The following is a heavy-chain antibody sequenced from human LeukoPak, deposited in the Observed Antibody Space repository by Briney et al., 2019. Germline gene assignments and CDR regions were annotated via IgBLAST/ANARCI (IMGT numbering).Heavy chain of an antibody. V-gene: IGHV4-4*07. CDR1: GGSIGSYY. CDR2: IFTGGIT. D-gene: IGHD3-10*01. CDR3: ARDLPGGSGRLNWFDP. J-gene: IGHJ5*02. Sequence: KSSETLSLTCTVSGGSIGSYYWTWIRQPAGKGLEWIGHIFTGGITNYNPSLKSRVTMSLDRSRNQFSLKLSSVTAADTAVYYCARDLPGGSGRLNWFDPWGQGALVTVSS.